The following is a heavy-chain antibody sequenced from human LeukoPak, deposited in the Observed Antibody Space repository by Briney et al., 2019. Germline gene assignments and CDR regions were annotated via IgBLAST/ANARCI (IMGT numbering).Heavy chain of an antibody. D-gene: IGHD3-16*02. CDR1: GGSISSSSYY. Sequence: ASETLSLTCTVSGGSISSSSYYWGWIRQPPGKGLEWIGSIYYSGSTYYNPSLKSRVTISVDTSKNQFSLKLSSVTAADTAVYYCARHVVYRPGVTYYYYMDVWGKGTTVTVSS. CDR2: IYYSGST. CDR3: ARHVVYRPGVTYYYYMDV. V-gene: IGHV4-39*01. J-gene: IGHJ6*03.